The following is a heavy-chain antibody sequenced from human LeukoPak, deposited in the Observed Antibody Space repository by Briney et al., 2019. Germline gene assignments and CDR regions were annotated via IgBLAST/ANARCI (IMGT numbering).Heavy chain of an antibody. CDR3: ARDLDTIFGDAFDI. V-gene: IGHV4-38-2*02. J-gene: IGHJ3*02. CDR2: IYHSGST. Sequence: SETLSLTCTVSGYSISSGYYWGWIRQPPGQGLEWIGSIYHSGSTYYDPSLKSRVTISVDTSKNQFSLKLSSVSAADTAVYYCARDLDTIFGDAFDIWGQGTMVTVSS. D-gene: IGHD3-3*01. CDR1: GYSISSGYY.